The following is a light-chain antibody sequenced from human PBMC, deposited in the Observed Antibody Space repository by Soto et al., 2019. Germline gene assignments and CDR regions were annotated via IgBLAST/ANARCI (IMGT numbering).Light chain of an antibody. Sequence: DIQMTQSPSTLSASVGDRVTITCRASQSISSWLAWYQQKPGKAPKLLIYDASSLESGVPSRFSGSGSGTEFTLTISSLQPDDFATYYCHQYNSYLPFGQGTRLEIK. CDR1: QSISSW. J-gene: IGKJ5*01. CDR2: DAS. V-gene: IGKV1-5*01. CDR3: HQYNSYLP.